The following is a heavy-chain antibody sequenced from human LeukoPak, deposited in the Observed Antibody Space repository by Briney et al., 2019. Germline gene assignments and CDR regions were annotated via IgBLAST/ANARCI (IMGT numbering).Heavy chain of an antibody. CDR1: GFTFSSYG. Sequence: GGSLRLSCAASGFTFSSYGMHWVSQAPGKGLEWVAVIWYDGTNTYYADSVKGRFTISRVNSKITLYLQLNSLRAEDTAVYYCARDFCAGGSCYPDAFDIWGQGTMVTVSS. V-gene: IGHV3-33*01. D-gene: IGHD2-15*01. CDR3: ARDFCAGGSCYPDAFDI. J-gene: IGHJ3*02. CDR2: IWYDGTNT.